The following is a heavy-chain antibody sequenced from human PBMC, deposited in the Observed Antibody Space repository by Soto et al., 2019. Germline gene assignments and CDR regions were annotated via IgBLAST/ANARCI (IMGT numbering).Heavy chain of an antibody. Sequence: PSETLSLTCTVSGGSISSGDYYWSWIRQPPGKGLEWIGYIYYSGSTYYNPSLKSRVTISVDTSKNQFSLKLSSVTAADTAVYYCARARITLLYFDYWGQGTLVTVSS. CDR3: ARARITLLYFDY. D-gene: IGHD3-10*01. V-gene: IGHV4-30-4*01. CDR2: IYYSGST. CDR1: GGSISSGDYY. J-gene: IGHJ4*02.